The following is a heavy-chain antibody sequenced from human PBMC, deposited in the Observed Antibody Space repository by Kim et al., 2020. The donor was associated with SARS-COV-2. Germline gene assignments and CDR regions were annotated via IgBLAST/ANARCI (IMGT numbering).Heavy chain of an antibody. V-gene: IGHV3-21*01. J-gene: IGHJ4*02. D-gene: IGHD2-2*01. Sequence: GGSLRLSCAASGFTFSSYSMNWVRQAPGKGLEWVSSISSSSSYIYYADSVKGRFTISRDNAKNSLYLQMNSLRAEDTAVYYCARDPEGIVVVPAAKTLDYWGQGTLVTVSS. CDR3: ARDPEGIVVVPAAKTLDY. CDR2: ISSSSSYI. CDR1: GFTFSSYS.